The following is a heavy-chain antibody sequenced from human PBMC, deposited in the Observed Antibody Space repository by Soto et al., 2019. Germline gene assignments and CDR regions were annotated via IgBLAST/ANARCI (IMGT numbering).Heavy chain of an antibody. D-gene: IGHD2-2*01. CDR2: ISSSSSYI. CDR1: GFTFSSYS. Sequence: PGGSLRLSCAASGFTFSSYSMNWVRQAPGKGLEWVSSISSSSSYIYYADSVKGRFTISRDNAKNSLYLQMNSLRAEDTAVYYCARVGVPAAMYDPFYYYYGMDVWGQGTTVTVSS. J-gene: IGHJ6*02. V-gene: IGHV3-21*01. CDR3: ARVGVPAAMYDPFYYYYGMDV.